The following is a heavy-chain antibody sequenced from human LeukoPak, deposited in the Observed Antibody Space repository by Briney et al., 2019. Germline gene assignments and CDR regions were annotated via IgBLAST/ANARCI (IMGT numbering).Heavy chain of an antibody. D-gene: IGHD4-11*01. CDR1: GFTFSSYD. J-gene: IGHJ6*02. CDR3: ARDITTYGMDV. Sequence: GGSLRLSCAASGFTFSSYDMHWVRQATGKGLEWVSAIGTAGDTYYPGSVKGRFTISRENAKNSLYLQMNSLRAEDTAVYYCARDITTYGMDVWGQGTTVTVSS. V-gene: IGHV3-13*01. CDR2: IGTAGDT.